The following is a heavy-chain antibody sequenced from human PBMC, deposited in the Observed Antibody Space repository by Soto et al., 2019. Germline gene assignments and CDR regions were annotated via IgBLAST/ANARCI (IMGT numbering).Heavy chain of an antibody. J-gene: IGHJ4*02. CDR1: GYSFAGYW. V-gene: IGHV5-10-1*01. CDR2: IDPRDSQT. D-gene: IGHD3-22*01. Sequence: LGESLKISCKGSGYSFAGYWITWVRQKPGKGLEWMGRIDPRDSQTYYSPSFRGHVTISVTKSITTVFLQWSSLRASDTAMYYCARQIYDSDTGPNFQYYFDSWGQGTLVTVSS. CDR3: ARQIYDSDTGPNFQYYFDS.